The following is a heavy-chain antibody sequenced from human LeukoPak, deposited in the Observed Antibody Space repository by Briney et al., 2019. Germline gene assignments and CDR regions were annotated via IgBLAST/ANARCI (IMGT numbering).Heavy chain of an antibody. Sequence: GASVKVSCKASGGTFSSYAISWVRQAPGQGLEWKGGIIPIFGTANYAQKLQGRVTMTTDTSTSTAYMELRSLRSDDTAVYYCARDQGPYYYDSSGSGFDPWGQGTLVTVSS. V-gene: IGHV1-69*05. CDR3: ARDQGPYYYDSSGSGFDP. CDR1: GGTFSSYA. CDR2: IIPIFGTA. J-gene: IGHJ5*02. D-gene: IGHD3-22*01.